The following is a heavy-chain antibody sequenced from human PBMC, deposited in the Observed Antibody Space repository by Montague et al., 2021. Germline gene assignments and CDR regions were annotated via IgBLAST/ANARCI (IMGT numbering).Heavy chain of an antibody. D-gene: IGHD2-21*02. V-gene: IGHV3-53*01. CDR1: GVPVSNNY. CDR2: IYSGGGT. CDR3: ARDRDGP. Sequence: YRRLSCAASGVPVSNNYMRWVRQAPGKGLEWASEIYSGGGTDYADSVEGRFTISRDNSKNTVYLQINSLRAEDTAVYYCARDRDGPWGQGTMVTVSS. J-gene: IGHJ3*01.